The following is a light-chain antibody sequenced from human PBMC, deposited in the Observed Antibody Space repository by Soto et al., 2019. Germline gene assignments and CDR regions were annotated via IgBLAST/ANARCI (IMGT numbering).Light chain of an antibody. CDR3: QQSFSPLWT. Sequence: DLQMTQSPSSLSASVGDRVTITCRASQSISNYLNWYQQKPGKAPKLLFYAASSMQSGVPSRFSGSGSETDFTLTISSLQPDDSATYYCQQSFSPLWTFGQGTKVEV. J-gene: IGKJ1*01. CDR2: AAS. CDR1: QSISNY. V-gene: IGKV1-39*01.